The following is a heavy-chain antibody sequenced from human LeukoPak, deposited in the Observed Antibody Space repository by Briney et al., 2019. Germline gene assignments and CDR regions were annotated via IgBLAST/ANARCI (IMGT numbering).Heavy chain of an antibody. J-gene: IGHJ4*02. Sequence: GGSLRLSCAASGFTFSSYGMHWVRQAPGKGLEWVAFTRYDGSNKYYADSVKGRFTISRDNSKSTLYLQMNSLRAEDTAVYYCAKDGVYSSSWYSGYYFDYWGQGTLVTVSS. CDR1: GFTFSSYG. CDR3: AKDGVYSSSWYSGYYFDY. V-gene: IGHV3-30*02. D-gene: IGHD6-13*01. CDR2: TRYDGSNK.